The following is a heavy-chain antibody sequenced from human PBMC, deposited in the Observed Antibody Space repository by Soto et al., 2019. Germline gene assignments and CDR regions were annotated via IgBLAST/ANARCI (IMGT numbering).Heavy chain of an antibody. D-gene: IGHD5-12*01. CDR2: ISGSSSYI. CDR1: GFTFSTYN. CDR3: ARGGYSGYSEDYYYYYMDV. Sequence: GGSLRLSCAASGFTFSTYNMNWVRQAPGKGLEWVSSISGSSSYIYYADSVKGRFTISRDNAENSLYLQMNSLRAEDTAVYYCARGGYSGYSEDYYYYYMDVWGKGTTVTVSS. V-gene: IGHV3-21*01. J-gene: IGHJ6*03.